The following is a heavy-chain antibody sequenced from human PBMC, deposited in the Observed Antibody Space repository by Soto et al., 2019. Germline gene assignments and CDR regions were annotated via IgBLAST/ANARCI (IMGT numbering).Heavy chain of an antibody. CDR1: GFSFRDYF. CDR2: IGPYGNSI. J-gene: IGHJ4*02. Sequence: GGSLRLSCAASGFSFRDYFMSWIRQAPGKGLEWVSYIGPYGNSIYYADSVKGRFTISRDDATNSLHLQMNSLSAEDTAVYYCARTNVYDYWGQGTLVTVSS. CDR3: ARTNVYDY. V-gene: IGHV3-11*01.